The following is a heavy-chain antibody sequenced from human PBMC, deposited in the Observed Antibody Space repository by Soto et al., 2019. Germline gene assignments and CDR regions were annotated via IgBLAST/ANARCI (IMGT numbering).Heavy chain of an antibody. CDR3: ARAHGSSWYNWFDP. CDR1: GGSFSNSS. J-gene: IGHJ5*02. D-gene: IGHD6-13*01. Sequence: QVQLVQSGADLKKPGSSVKVSCKASGGSFSNSSISWVRQAPGQGLEWMGGIIPLFGTTNYAQKFRGRVTITADESTSTAYMEMRSLRFEDTAVYYCARAHGSSWYNWFDPWGQGTLVTVSS. CDR2: IIPLFGTT. V-gene: IGHV1-69*01.